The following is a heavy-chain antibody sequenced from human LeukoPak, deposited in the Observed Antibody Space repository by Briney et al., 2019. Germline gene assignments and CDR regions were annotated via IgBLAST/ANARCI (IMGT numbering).Heavy chain of an antibody. J-gene: IGHJ4*02. Sequence: GGSLRLSCAASGFTVSSNYMSWVRQAPGKGLEWVSVIYSGGSTYYADSVKGRFTISRDNSKNTLYLQMSSLRAEDTAVYYCARSYNWNYFDYWGQGTLVTVSS. CDR3: ARSYNWNYFDY. CDR1: GFTVSSNY. D-gene: IGHD1-20*01. CDR2: IYSGGST. V-gene: IGHV3-66*01.